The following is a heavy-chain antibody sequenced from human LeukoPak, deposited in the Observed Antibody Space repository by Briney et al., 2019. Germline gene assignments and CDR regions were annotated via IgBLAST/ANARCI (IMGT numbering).Heavy chain of an antibody. CDR3: AGSYYYDSSGYSLYYFDY. V-gene: IGHV4-59*08. J-gene: IGHJ4*02. CDR1: GGSISSYY. CDR2: IYYSGST. D-gene: IGHD3-22*01. Sequence: SETLSLTCTVSGGSISSYYWSWIRQPPGKGLEWIGYIYYSGSTNYNPSLKSRVTISVDTSKNQFSLKLSSVTAADTAVYYCAGSYYYDSSGYSLYYFDYWGQGTLVTVSS.